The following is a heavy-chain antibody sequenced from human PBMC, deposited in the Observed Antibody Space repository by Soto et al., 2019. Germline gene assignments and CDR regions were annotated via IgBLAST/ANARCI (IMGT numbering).Heavy chain of an antibody. J-gene: IGHJ6*02. CDR3: AGSVLRYFDWATDYYYYYGMDV. Sequence: SAEVCCKASGYTFDSNGISWVRQAPGQGLEWMGWISAYNGNTNYAQKLQGRVTMTTDTSTSTAYMELRSLRSDDTAVYYCAGSVLRYFDWATDYYYYYGMDVWGQGTTVTVSS. V-gene: IGHV1-18*01. CDR1: GYTFDSNG. D-gene: IGHD3-9*01. CDR2: ISAYNGNT.